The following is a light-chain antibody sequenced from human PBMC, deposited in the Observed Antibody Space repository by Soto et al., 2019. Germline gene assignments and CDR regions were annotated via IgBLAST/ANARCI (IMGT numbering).Light chain of an antibody. CDR2: DVT. CDR1: TTDVDSSEY. J-gene: IGLJ2*01. V-gene: IGLV2-11*01. Sequence: QSALSRSVSGSPGQSVTLSCTGATTDVDSSEYVSWYQQHPGEAPRLLIYDVTKRPAGVPSRFSGSKSGKTASLTISGLRTEDEGVYFCCSFAGPSSIFDGGTKLTGL. CDR3: CSFAGPSSI.